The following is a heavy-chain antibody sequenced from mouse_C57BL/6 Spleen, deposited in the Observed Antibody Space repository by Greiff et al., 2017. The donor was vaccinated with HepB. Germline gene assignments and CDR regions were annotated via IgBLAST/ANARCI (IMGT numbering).Heavy chain of an antibody. J-gene: IGHJ3*01. V-gene: IGHV3-1*01. CDR3: AREGDYGNFAY. CDR1: GYSITSGYD. D-gene: IGHD2-1*01. Sequence: EVQVVESGPGMVKPSQSLSLTCTVTGYSITSGYDWHWIRHFPGNKLEWMGYISYSGSTNYNPSLKSRISITHDTSKNHFFLKLNSVTTEDTATYYCAREGDYGNFAYWGQGTLVTVSA. CDR2: ISYSGST.